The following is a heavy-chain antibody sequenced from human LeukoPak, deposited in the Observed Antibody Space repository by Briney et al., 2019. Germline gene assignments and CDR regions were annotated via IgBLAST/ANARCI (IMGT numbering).Heavy chain of an antibody. Sequence: ASVKVSCKASGYTFTNYGITWVRQAPGQGPEWMGWISGNTGKTNYAQKFQGRLTMTTDTSTSTAYMELRSLRSDDTAVYYCTRVSGSNRWGHWEVWGQGTLVTVSS. CDR2: ISGNTGKT. D-gene: IGHD1-26*01. J-gene: IGHJ1*01. CDR3: TRVSGSNRWGHWEV. V-gene: IGHV1-18*01. CDR1: GYTFTNYG.